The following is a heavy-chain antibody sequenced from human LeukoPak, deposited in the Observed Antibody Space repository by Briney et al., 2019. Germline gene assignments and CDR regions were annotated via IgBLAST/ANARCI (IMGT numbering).Heavy chain of an antibody. Sequence: ASVKVSCKASGFTFTSSAMHWVRQAPGQGLEWMGIISPSGGSTSYAQKFQGRVTMTRDMSTSTVYMELSSLRSEDTAVYYCASMGQSGIAAAGITYYMDVWGKGTTVTVSS. CDR1: GFTFTSSA. D-gene: IGHD6-13*01. V-gene: IGHV1-46*01. CDR2: ISPSGGST. J-gene: IGHJ6*03. CDR3: ASMGQSGIAAAGITYYMDV.